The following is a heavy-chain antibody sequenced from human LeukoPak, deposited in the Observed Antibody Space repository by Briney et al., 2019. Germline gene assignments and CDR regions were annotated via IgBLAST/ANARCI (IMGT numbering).Heavy chain of an antibody. Sequence: GGSLRLSCVASGFTFGKYWMSWVRQAPGKGLEWVANIKLDGSHKYYADSVKGRFTISRDNSKNTLYLQMNSLRAEDTAVYYCAKDLGNWNFSGAFDVWGQGTMVTVSS. V-gene: IGHV3-7*01. J-gene: IGHJ3*01. D-gene: IGHD1-7*01. CDR2: IKLDGSHK. CDR3: AKDLGNWNFSGAFDV. CDR1: GFTFGKYW.